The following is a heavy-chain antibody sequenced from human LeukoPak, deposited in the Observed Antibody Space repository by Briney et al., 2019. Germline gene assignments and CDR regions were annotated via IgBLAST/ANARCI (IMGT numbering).Heavy chain of an antibody. J-gene: IGHJ4*02. D-gene: IGHD6-6*01. V-gene: IGHV3-23*01. CDR3: AKDLAIAARPTFDY. CDR2: ISGSGTAT. CDR1: GFTFSTYA. Sequence: PGGSLRLPCAASGFTFSTYAMSWVRQAPGKGLEWVSTISGSGTATSYTDSVRGRFITSRDNSKTTLYLQMNSLRAEDTAVYYCAKDLAIAARPTFDYWGQGTLVTVSS.